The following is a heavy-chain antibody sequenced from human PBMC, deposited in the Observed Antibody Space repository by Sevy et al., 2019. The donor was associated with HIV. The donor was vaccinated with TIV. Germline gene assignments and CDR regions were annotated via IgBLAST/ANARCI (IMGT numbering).Heavy chain of an antibody. Sequence: ASVKVSCKASGYTFTSYGISWVRQAPGQGLEWMGWISAYNGNTNYAQKLQGRVTMTTDTSTSTAYMELRSLRSEDTAVYYCARGQRYCSGGSCYVGWFDPWGQGTLVTVSS. CDR1: GYTFTSYG. V-gene: IGHV1-18*01. J-gene: IGHJ5*02. CDR3: ARGQRYCSGGSCYVGWFDP. CDR2: ISAYNGNT. D-gene: IGHD2-15*01.